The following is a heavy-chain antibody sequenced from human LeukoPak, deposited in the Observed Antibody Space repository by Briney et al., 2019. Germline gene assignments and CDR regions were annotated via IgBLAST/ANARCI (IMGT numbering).Heavy chain of an antibody. CDR2: IYSGGST. J-gene: IGHJ4*02. D-gene: IGHD3-22*01. V-gene: IGHV3-53*01. CDR1: GFTVSSNY. CDR3: ARAWYYYDSSGYRD. Sequence: EGSLRLSCAASGFTVSSNYMSWVRQAPGKGLEWVSVIYSGGSTYYADSVKGRFTISRDNSKNTLYLQMNSLRAEDTAVYYCARAWYYYDSSGYRDWGQGTLVTVSS.